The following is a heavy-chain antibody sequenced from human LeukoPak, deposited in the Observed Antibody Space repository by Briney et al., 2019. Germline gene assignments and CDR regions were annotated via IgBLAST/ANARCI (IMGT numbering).Heavy chain of an antibody. V-gene: IGHV3-23*01. D-gene: IGHD2-15*01. CDR2: ITGSGGTT. Sequence: GGSLRLSCAASGFTFSGYAMSWVRQAPGKGLEWVSTITGSGGTTYYADSVKGRFAISRDNSKNTLYLQMNSLRAEDTAVYYCSKGRGYCSGGSCYSGFDSWGQGTLVTVSS. CDR3: SKGRGYCSGGSCYSGFDS. J-gene: IGHJ5*01. CDR1: GFTFSGYA.